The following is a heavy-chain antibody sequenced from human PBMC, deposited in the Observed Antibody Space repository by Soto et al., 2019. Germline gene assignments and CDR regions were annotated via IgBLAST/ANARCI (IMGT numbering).Heavy chain of an antibody. Sequence: SVKVSCKASGGTFSSYAISWVRQAPGQGLEWMGGIIPIFGTANYAQKFQGRVTITADESTSTAYMELSSLRSEDTAVYYCARVNVDDYVFSAFDIWCQGTMVTVSS. V-gene: IGHV1-69*13. CDR1: GGTFSSYA. D-gene: IGHD4-17*01. J-gene: IGHJ3*02. CDR3: ARVNVDDYVFSAFDI. CDR2: IIPIFGTA.